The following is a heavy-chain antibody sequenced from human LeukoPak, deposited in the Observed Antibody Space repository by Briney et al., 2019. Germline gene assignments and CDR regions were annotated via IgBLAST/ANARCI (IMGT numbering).Heavy chain of an antibody. Sequence: GASVKVSCKASGYTFTSYAMNWVRQAPGQGLEWMGWINPNSGGTNYAQKFQGRVTMTRDTSISTAYMELSRLRSDDTAVYYCARDRQASSGSSANWGQGTLVTVSS. D-gene: IGHD2-15*01. V-gene: IGHV1-2*02. CDR2: INPNSGGT. CDR1: GYTFTSYA. CDR3: ARDRQASSGSSAN. J-gene: IGHJ4*02.